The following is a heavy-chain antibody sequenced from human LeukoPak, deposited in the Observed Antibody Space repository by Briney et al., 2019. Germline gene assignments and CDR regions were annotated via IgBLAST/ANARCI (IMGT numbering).Heavy chain of an antibody. CDR1: GFTFSSYA. CDR3: ARDWGPYYDFWSGYFVPYYYYYGMDV. Sequence: GGSLRLSCAASGFTFSSYAMSWVRQAPGKGLEWVSSISSSSSYIYYADSVKGRFTISRDNAKNSLYLQMNSLRAEDTAVYYCARDWGPYYDFWSGYFVPYYYYYGMDVWGQGTTVTVSS. D-gene: IGHD3-3*01. J-gene: IGHJ6*02. CDR2: ISSSSSYI. V-gene: IGHV3-21*01.